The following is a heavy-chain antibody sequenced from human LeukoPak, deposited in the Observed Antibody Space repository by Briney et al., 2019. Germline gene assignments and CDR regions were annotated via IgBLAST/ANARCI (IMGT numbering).Heavy chain of an antibody. CDR3: TRCERTYYDI. V-gene: IGHV3-7*01. CDR2: IKHDGSEK. J-gene: IGHJ4*02. Sequence: GGSLRLSCVVSGFTFSSYWMTWVRQAPGKGLEWVANIKHDGSEKYYVGSVKGRFTISRDNAKNSLCLQMNSLRAEDTAVYYCTRCERTYYDIWGQGTLVTVSS. CDR1: GFTFSSYW. D-gene: IGHD3-9*01.